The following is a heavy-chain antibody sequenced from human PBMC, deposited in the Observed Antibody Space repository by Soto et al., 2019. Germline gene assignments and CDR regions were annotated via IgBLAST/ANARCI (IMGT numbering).Heavy chain of an antibody. Sequence: SETLSLTCTVSGGSISSYYWSWIRQPPGKGLKWIGYIYYSGSTNYNPSLKSRVTISVDTSKNQFSLKLSSVTDADTAVYYCARVPDSGYDLNYYYYMDVWGKGTTVTVSS. CDR2: IYYSGST. D-gene: IGHD5-12*01. CDR3: ARVPDSGYDLNYYYYMDV. J-gene: IGHJ6*03. V-gene: IGHV4-59*01. CDR1: GGSISSYY.